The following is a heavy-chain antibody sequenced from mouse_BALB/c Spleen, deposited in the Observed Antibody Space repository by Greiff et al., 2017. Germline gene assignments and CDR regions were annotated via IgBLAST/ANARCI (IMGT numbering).Heavy chain of an antibody. CDR1: GYSFTGYF. CDR3: ATGLLLFDY. Sequence: EVQLQQSGPELVKPRASVKISCKASGYSFTGYFMNWVMQSHGKSLEWIGRINPYNGDTFYNQKFKGKATLTVDKSSITAHMELRSLASEDSAVYYCATGLLLFDYWGQGTTLTVSS. J-gene: IGHJ2*01. CDR2: INPYNGDT. D-gene: IGHD2-3*01. V-gene: IGHV1-20*02.